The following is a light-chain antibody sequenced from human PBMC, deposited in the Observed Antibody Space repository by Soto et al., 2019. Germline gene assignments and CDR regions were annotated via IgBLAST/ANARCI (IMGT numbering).Light chain of an antibody. CDR1: SSKIETNS. CDR3: AAWDDNLHAYV. Sequence: QSVLTQPPSTSGTPGPRVTISCSGSSSKIETNSVDWYQQLPGTAPKLLIFLYSQRPSGVPDRFSGSKSGTSASLAISGLQSGDEAAYFCAAWDDNLHAYVFGTGTKVTVL. CDR2: LYS. V-gene: IGLV1-44*01. J-gene: IGLJ1*01.